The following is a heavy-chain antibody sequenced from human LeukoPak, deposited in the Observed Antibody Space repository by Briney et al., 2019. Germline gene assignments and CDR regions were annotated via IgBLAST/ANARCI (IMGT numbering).Heavy chain of an antibody. V-gene: IGHV3-33*06. Sequence: GGSLRLSCAASGFTFSSYGMHWVRQAPGKGLEWVALIWYDGSNKYYADSVKGRFTISRDNSKKTLYLQMNSLRAEDTAIFYCAKDVYNWNFYFDYWGQGTLVTVSS. CDR3: AKDVYNWNFYFDY. CDR2: IWYDGSNK. CDR1: GFTFSSYG. D-gene: IGHD1-7*01. J-gene: IGHJ4*02.